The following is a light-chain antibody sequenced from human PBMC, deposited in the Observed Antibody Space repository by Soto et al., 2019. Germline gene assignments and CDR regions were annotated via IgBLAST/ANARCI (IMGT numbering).Light chain of an antibody. J-gene: IGLJ2*01. CDR2: EVT. CDR3: SSYAGRNSVV. CDR1: SSDVGVYNF. Sequence: QSVLTQPPSASGSPGQSVTISCTGTSSDVGVYNFVSWYQQHPGNAPKLMIYEVTKRPSGVPDRFSGSKSGNTASLTVSGLQAEDEADYYCSSYAGRNSVVFGGGTKVTVL. V-gene: IGLV2-8*01.